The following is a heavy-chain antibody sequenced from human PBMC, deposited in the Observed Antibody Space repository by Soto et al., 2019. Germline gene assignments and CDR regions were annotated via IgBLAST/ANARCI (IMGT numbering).Heavy chain of an antibody. D-gene: IGHD6-19*01. CDR2: ISSDEGST. Sequence: HPGGSLRLSCAASGFSSGSYWMHWVRQVPGGGLRWASRISSDEGSTEYADSVQGRLIISRDNASNTLFLQMTSLRAEDTALYYCATLVLRGISTGWPHWGQGTLVTVSS. J-gene: IGHJ4*02. CDR1: GFSSGSYW. V-gene: IGHV3-74*01. CDR3: ATLVLRGISTGWPH.